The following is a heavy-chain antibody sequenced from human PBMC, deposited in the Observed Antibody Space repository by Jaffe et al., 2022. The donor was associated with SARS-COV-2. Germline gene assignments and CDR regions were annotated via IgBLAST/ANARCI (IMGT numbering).Heavy chain of an antibody. V-gene: IGHV4-39*01. J-gene: IGHJ5*02. D-gene: IGHD1-26*01. CDR1: GGSISSSSYY. CDR2: IYYSGST. CDR3: ARHIVDSFFDP. Sequence: QLQLQESGPGLVKPSETLSLTCTVSGGSISSSSYYWGWIRQPPGKGLEWIGSIYYSGSTYYNPSLKSRVTISVDTSKNQFSLKLSSVTAADTAVYYCARHIVDSFFDPWGQGTLVTVSS.